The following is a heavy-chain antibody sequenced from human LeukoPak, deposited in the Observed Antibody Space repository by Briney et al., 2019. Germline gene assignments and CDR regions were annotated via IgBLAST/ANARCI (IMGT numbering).Heavy chain of an antibody. CDR3: AKVGGSYFYYYYMDV. CDR2: VSGDGGTT. J-gene: IGHJ6*03. CDR1: GFTFDDYA. Sequence: GGSLRLSCAASGFTFDDYAMHWVRRAPGKGLEWVSLVSGDGGTTYYADSVKGRFTISRDNSKNSLYLQMNSLRTEDTALYYCAKVGGSYFYYYYMDVWGKGTTVTVSS. D-gene: IGHD1-26*01. V-gene: IGHV3-43*02.